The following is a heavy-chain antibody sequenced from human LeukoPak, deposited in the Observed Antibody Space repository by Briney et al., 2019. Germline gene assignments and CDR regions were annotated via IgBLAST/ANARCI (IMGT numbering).Heavy chain of an antibody. CDR1: GYTFTSYD. J-gene: IGHJ4*02. D-gene: IGHD4-17*01. Sequence: GASVKVSCKASGYTFTSYDINWVRQATGQGLEWMGWMNPNSGNTGYAQKFQGRVTTTRNTSISTAYMELSSLRSEDTAVYYCARVWNDYGDYVPDYWGQGTLVTVSS. CDR3: ARVWNDYGDYVPDY. V-gene: IGHV1-8*01. CDR2: MNPNSGNT.